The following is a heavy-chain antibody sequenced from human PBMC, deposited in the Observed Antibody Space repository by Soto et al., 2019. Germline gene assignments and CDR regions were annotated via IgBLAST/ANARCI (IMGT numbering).Heavy chain of an antibody. D-gene: IGHD1-1*01. CDR2: IIPILGIA. CDR3: ARSRGGGTIDY. CDR1: GGTFSSYT. J-gene: IGHJ4*02. V-gene: IGHV1-69*02. Sequence: GASVKVSCKASGGTFSSYTISLVRQAPGQGLEWMGRIIPILGIANYAQKFQGRVTITADKSTSTAYMELSSLRSEDTAVYYCARSRGGGTIDYWGQGTLVTVSS.